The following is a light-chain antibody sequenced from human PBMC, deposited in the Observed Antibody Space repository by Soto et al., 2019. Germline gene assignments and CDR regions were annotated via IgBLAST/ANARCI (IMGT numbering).Light chain of an antibody. CDR2: LGS. J-gene: IGKJ4*01. V-gene: IGKV2-28*01. CDR3: MQALQTPVT. CDR1: QSLLHSNGYNY. Sequence: DIVMTQSPLSLPVTPGEPASISCRSSQSLLHSNGYNYLDWYLQKPGQSPQLLIYLGSNRASGVPDRFSGSGSGTDFTLKISRVEAEDVGVYCCMQALQTPVTFGGGTKVEIK.